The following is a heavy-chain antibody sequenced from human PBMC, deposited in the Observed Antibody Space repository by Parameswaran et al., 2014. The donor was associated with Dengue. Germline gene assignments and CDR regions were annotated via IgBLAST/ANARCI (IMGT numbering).Heavy chain of an antibody. V-gene: IGHV4-30-4*01. J-gene: IGHJ6*02. CDR2: IYYSGST. CDR3: ARDLGGNSGPFYYYYGMDV. Sequence: WIRQPPGKGLEWIGYIYYSGSTYYNPSLKSRVTISVDTSKNQFSLKLSSVTAADTAVYYCARDLGGNSGPFYYYYGMDVWGQGTTVTVSS. D-gene: IGHD4-23*01.